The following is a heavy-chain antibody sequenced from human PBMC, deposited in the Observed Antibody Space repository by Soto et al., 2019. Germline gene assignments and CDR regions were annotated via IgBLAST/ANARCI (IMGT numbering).Heavy chain of an antibody. CDR2: ISSSSSTI. CDR1: GFTFSTYS. D-gene: IGHD3-22*01. CDR3: ARGEYTMIVVVLYGMDV. J-gene: IGHJ6*02. Sequence: PGGSLRLSCAASGFTFSTYSMNWVRQAPGKGLEWVSYISSSSSTIFYTDSVKGRFTISRDNAKNSLYLQMNSLRAEDTAVYYCARGEYTMIVVVLYGMDVWGQGTTVTVSS. V-gene: IGHV3-48*04.